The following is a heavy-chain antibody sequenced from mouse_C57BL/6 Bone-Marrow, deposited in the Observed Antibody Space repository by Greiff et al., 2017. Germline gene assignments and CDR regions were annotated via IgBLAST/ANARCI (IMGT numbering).Heavy chain of an antibody. Sequence: VQLQQSGAELVRPGTSVKVSCKASGYAFTNYLIEWVKQRPGQGLEWIGVINPGSGGTNYNEKFKGKATLTADKSSSTAYMQLSSLTSEDSAVYFCARSDGYHAYYFDYWGKGTTLTVSS. CDR1: GYAFTNYL. V-gene: IGHV1-54*01. J-gene: IGHJ2*01. D-gene: IGHD2-3*01. CDR2: INPGSGGT. CDR3: ARSDGYHAYYFDY.